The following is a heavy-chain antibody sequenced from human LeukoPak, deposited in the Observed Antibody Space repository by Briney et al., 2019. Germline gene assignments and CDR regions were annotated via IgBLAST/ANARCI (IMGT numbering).Heavy chain of an antibody. V-gene: IGHV1-8*03. J-gene: IGHJ5*02. CDR1: GYTFTSYD. D-gene: IGHD3-10*01. Sequence: ASVKVSCKASGYTFTSYDINWVRQATGQGLEWMGWMNPNSGNTGYAQKFQGRVTITRNTSISTAYMELSSLRSEDTAVYYCARDYYYGSGSYYNWFDPWGQGTLVTVSS. CDR2: MNPNSGNT. CDR3: ARDYYYGSGSYYNWFDP.